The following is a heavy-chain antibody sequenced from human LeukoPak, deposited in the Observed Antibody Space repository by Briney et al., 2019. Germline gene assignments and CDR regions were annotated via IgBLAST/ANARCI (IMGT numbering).Heavy chain of an antibody. CDR3: ARELSGWYYFDY. D-gene: IGHD6-19*01. CDR1: GFILSNYW. V-gene: IGHV3-30*03. Sequence: GGSLRLSCAASGFILSNYWMSWVRQAPGKGLEWVAVISYDGSNKYYADSVKGRFTISRDNSKNTLFLQMNSLRAEDTAVYYCARELSGWYYFDYWGQGTLVTVSS. J-gene: IGHJ4*02. CDR2: ISYDGSNK.